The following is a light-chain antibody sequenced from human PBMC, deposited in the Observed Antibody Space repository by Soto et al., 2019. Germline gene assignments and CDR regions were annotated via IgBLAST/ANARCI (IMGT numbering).Light chain of an antibody. CDR3: CSYTGSSTLV. V-gene: IGLV2-14*01. CDR2: DVS. CDR1: SSDVGGYNF. Sequence: QSALTQPASVSGSPGQSITISCICTSSDVGGYNFVSWYQQHPGKAPKVMIYDVSDRPSGVSDRFSGSKSGNTASLTISGLQAEDEADYYCCSYTGSSTLVFGGGTKVTVL. J-gene: IGLJ2*01.